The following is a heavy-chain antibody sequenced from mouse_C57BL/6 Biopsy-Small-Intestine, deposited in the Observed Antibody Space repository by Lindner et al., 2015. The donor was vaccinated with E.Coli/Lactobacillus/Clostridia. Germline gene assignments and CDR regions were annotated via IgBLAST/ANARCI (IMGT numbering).Heavy chain of an antibody. D-gene: IGHD1-1*01. Sequence: VQLQESGAELARPGASVKLSCKASGYTFTSYGISWVKQRTGQGLEWIGEIYPRRGNTYYNEKFKGKATLTADKSSSTAYMELRSLTSEDSAVYFCAATVVATPYYAMDYWGQGTSVTVST. CDR2: IYPRRGNT. CDR1: GYTFTSYG. CDR3: AATVVATPYYAMDY. J-gene: IGHJ4*01. V-gene: IGHV1-81*01.